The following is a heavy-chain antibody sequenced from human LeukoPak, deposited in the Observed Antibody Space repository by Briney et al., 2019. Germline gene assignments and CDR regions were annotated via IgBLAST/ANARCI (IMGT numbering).Heavy chain of an antibody. Sequence: GRSLRLSCAASGFTFSSYAMHWVRQAPGKGLERVAVISYDGSNKYYADSVKGRFTISRDNSKNTLYLQMNSLRAEDTALYYCARDGSRLDAFDIWGQGTMVTVSS. J-gene: IGHJ3*02. CDR2: ISYDGSNK. CDR1: GFTFSSYA. V-gene: IGHV3-30*04. CDR3: ARDGSRLDAFDI. D-gene: IGHD3-10*01.